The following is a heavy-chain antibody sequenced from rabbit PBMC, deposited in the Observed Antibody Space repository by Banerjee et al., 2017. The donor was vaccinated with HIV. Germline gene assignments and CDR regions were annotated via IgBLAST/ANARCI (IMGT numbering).Heavy chain of an antibody. V-gene: IGHV1S45*01. J-gene: IGHJ5*01. CDR3: AKSYTDGAYGDDWLDL. D-gene: IGHD6-1*01. Sequence: QEQLEESGGDLVKPEGSLTLTCTASGFSFSNKYVMCWVRQAPGKGLEWIGCINTSSGNTVYASWAKGRFTISKTSSTTVTLQMTSLTAADTATYFCAKSYTDGAYGDDWLDLWGQGTLVTVS. CDR1: GFSFSNKYV. CDR2: INTSSGNT.